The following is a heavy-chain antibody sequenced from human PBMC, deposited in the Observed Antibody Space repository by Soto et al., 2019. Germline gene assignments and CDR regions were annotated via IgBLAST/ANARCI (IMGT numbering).Heavy chain of an antibody. Sequence: QITLKESGPTLVKPTQTLTLTCTFSGFSLSTSGVGVVWLRQPPGKALEWLALVYWDDDKRYSPSLKSRLTITQDTSKNQVVLTMNNKDHVDTATYYCAHSSSRWPLGYWGQGALVTVSS. CDR3: AHSSSRWPLGY. CDR2: VYWDDDK. CDR1: GFSLSTSGVG. V-gene: IGHV2-5*02. J-gene: IGHJ4*02. D-gene: IGHD4-17*01.